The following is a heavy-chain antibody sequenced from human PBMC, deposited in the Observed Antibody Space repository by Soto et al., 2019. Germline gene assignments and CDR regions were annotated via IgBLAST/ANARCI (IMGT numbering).Heavy chain of an antibody. D-gene: IGHD3-22*01. V-gene: IGHV3-23*01. Sequence: EVQLLESGGGFVQPGGSLRLSCAASGFNFNNYAMSWVRQAPGKGLEWVSGISGSAGSTFYADSVKARFTISRDNSKNTLYLQMNILRAEETAVYYCAKASTAFYYFDISGNWYFDLWDRGALFTVSS. CDR1: GFNFNNYA. J-gene: IGHJ2*01. CDR3: AKASTAFYYFDISGNWYFDL. CDR2: ISGSAGST.